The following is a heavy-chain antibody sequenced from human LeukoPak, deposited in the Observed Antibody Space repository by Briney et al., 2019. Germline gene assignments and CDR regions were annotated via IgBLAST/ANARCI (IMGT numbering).Heavy chain of an antibody. CDR1: GFTFSDYD. CDR3: ARGNLKAAAGYNYYYYMDV. CDR2: ISSSGSTI. D-gene: IGHD6-13*01. Sequence: GGSLRLSCAASGFTFSDYDMSWIRQAPGKGLEWVSYISSSGSTIYYADSVKGRFTISRDNAKNSLYLQMNSLRAEDTAVYYCARGNLKAAAGYNYYYYMDVWGKGTTVTVSS. V-gene: IGHV3-11*04. J-gene: IGHJ6*03.